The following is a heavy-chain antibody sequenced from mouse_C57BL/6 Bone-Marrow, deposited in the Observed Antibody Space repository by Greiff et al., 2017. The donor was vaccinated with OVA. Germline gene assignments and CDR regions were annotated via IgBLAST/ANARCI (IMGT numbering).Heavy chain of an antibody. Sequence: EVKLMESGGDLVKPGGSLKLSCAASGFTFSSYGMSWVRQTPDKRLEWVATISSGGSYTYYPDSVTGRFTISRDNAKNTLYLQMSSLKSEDTAMYYCARPSTGTFAYWGQGTLVTVSA. CDR2: ISSGGSYT. J-gene: IGHJ3*01. V-gene: IGHV5-6*01. D-gene: IGHD4-1*02. CDR1: GFTFSSYG. CDR3: ARPSTGTFAY.